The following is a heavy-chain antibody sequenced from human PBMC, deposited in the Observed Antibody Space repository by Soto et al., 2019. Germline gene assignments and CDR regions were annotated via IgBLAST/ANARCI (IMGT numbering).Heavy chain of an antibody. CDR1: GGSISSSSYY. CDR3: ARHPYSSSWYWFDP. Sequence: QLQLQESGPGLVKPSETLSLTCTVSGGSISSSSYYWGWMRQPPGKGLEWIGSIYYSGSTYYNPSLKSRVTISVDTSKNQFSLKLSSVTAADTAVYYCARHPYSSSWYWFDPWGQGTLVTVSS. V-gene: IGHV4-39*01. D-gene: IGHD6-13*01. CDR2: IYYSGST. J-gene: IGHJ5*02.